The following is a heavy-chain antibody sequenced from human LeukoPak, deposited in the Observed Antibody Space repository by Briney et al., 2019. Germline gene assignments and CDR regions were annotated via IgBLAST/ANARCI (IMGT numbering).Heavy chain of an antibody. V-gene: IGHV4-4*07. J-gene: IGHJ4*02. Sequence: SETLSLTCTVSGASISSYYYNWIRQTAGRGLEWIGRLYISGSTDYNPSLKSRVTISVDTSNNQFSLNLNSVTAADTAVYFCARDLSGSLYFDYWGQGVLVTVSS. CDR1: GASISSYY. CDR3: ARDLSGSLYFDY. CDR2: LYISGST. D-gene: IGHD3-10*01.